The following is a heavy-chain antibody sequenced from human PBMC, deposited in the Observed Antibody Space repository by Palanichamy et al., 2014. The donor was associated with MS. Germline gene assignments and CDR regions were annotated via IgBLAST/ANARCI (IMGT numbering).Heavy chain of an antibody. Sequence: QVQLVESGGGVVQPGRSLRLSCAASGFTFSSYAMHWVRQAPGKGLEWVAVISSDGSSNSYADSVQGRFTISRDSSKNTLYLQMNSLRPEDTAXFYCARSYSSSWHNFDHWGQGTLVTVSS. J-gene: IGHJ4*02. CDR2: ISSDGSSN. V-gene: IGHV3-30-3*01. CDR1: GFTFSSYA. CDR3: ARSYSSSWHNFDH. D-gene: IGHD6-13*01.